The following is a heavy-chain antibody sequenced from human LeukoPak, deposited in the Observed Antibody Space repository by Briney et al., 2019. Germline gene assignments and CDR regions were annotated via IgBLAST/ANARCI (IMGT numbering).Heavy chain of an antibody. V-gene: IGHV4-39*01. J-gene: IGHJ4*02. Sequence: SETLSLTCTVSGGSISSSSYYWGWIRQPPGKGLEWIGSIYYSGSTYYNPSLKSRVTISVDTSKNQFSLKLSSVTAADTAVYYCARRLSFVVVPAAMSEGGGFFDYWGQGTLVTVSS. D-gene: IGHD2-2*01. CDR2: IYYSGST. CDR1: GGSISSSSYY. CDR3: ARRLSFVVVPAAMSEGGGFFDY.